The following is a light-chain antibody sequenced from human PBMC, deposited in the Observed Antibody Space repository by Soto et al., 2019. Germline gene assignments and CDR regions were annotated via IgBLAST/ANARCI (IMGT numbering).Light chain of an antibody. J-gene: IGKJ3*01. CDR2: DAS. Sequence: EIVLTQSPGPLSLSPGESATLLCRASQSISSYLAWYQQKPGQPPRLVIYDASNRATGIPARFSGSGSGTDFTLTISSLESEDFAVYYCQQCNDWPFTFGPGTKVDIK. V-gene: IGKV3-11*01. CDR1: QSISSY. CDR3: QQCNDWPFT.